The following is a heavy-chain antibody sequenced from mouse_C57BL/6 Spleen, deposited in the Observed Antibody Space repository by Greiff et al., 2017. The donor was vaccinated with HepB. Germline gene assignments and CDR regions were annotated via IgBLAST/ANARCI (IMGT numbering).Heavy chain of an antibody. J-gene: IGHJ2*01. CDR1: GFTFSSYG. CDR3: ARQAYYSNYVGY. D-gene: IGHD2-5*01. V-gene: IGHV5-6*01. Sequence: EVNVVESGGDLVKPGGSLKLSCAASGFTFSSYGMSWVRQTPDKRLEWVATISSGGSYTYYPDSVKGRFTISRDNAKNTLYLQMSSLKSEDTAMYYCARQAYYSNYVGYWGQGTTLTVSS. CDR2: ISSGGSYT.